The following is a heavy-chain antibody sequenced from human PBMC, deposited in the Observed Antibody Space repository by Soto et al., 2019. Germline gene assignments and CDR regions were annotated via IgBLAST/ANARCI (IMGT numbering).Heavy chain of an antibody. CDR2: ISGSGGST. D-gene: IGHD1-1*01. Sequence: EVQLLESGGGLVQPGGSLRLSCAASGFTFSSYAMSWVRQAPGKGLEWVSAISGSGGSTYYADSVKGRFTISRDNSKNTLYLQMISLRAEDTAVYYCAKDNMGTSDFDYWGQGTLVTVSS. J-gene: IGHJ4*02. V-gene: IGHV3-23*01. CDR3: AKDNMGTSDFDY. CDR1: GFTFSSYA.